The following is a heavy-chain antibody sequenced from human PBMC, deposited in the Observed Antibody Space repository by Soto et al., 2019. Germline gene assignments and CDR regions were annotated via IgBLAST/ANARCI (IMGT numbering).Heavy chain of an antibody. Sequence: FETLSLSGSVYGGSFSGYDWSWIREPPGKGLEWIGEINHSGSTNYNPSLKSRVTISVDTSKNQFSLKLSSVTAADTAVYYCARAATYYYDSSGYYRRYYFDYWGQGTLVTVSS. D-gene: IGHD3-22*01. V-gene: IGHV4-34*01. CDR3: ARAATYYYDSSGYYRRYYFDY. J-gene: IGHJ4*02. CDR1: GGSFSGYD. CDR2: INHSGST.